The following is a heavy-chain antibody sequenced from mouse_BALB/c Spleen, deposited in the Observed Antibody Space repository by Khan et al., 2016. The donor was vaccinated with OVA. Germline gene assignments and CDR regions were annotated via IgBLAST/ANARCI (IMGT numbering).Heavy chain of an antibody. CDR3: GRGGKGGFAY. V-gene: IGHV5-15*02. CDR2: ISSFANNF. J-gene: IGHJ3*01. CDR1: GFTFSDYG. Sequence: EVELVESGGGLVQPGGSLKLSCAASGFTFSDYGMAWVRQAPGKGLEWVAFISSFANNFYYADTVTGRFTISRENAKNTLYLEMSSLRSEDTAMXCGGRGGKGGFAYWGQGTLVTVSA.